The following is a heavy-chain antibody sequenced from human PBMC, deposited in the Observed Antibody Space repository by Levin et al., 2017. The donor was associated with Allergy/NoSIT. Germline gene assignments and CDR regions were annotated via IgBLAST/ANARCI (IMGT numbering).Heavy chain of an antibody. D-gene: IGHD3-3*01. CDR2: ISNDGLKQ. CDR1: GFTFTNHL. V-gene: IGHV3-30*14. J-gene: IGHJ4*02. CDR3: VRYAGTIFDRLNYHFGY. Sequence: GGSLRLSCVPSGFTFTNHLIHWVRQAPGKGLEWVAIISNDGLKQYYADPVRGRFIISKDISQNTLYLLLNSLRTDDTAVYYCVRYAGTIFDRLNYHFGYWGQETLVTVCS.